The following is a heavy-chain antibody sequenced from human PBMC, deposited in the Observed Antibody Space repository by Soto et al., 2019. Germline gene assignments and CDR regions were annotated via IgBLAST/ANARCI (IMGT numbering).Heavy chain of an antibody. CDR2: IIPIFGTA. D-gene: IGHD5-18*01. CDR1: GGTFSSYA. CDR3: ARYDGDRGISSFDY. Sequence: SVKVSCKASGGTFSSYAISWVRQAPGQGLEWMGGIIPIFGTANYAQKFQGRVTITADESTSTAYMELSSLRSEDTAVYYCARYDGDRGISSFDYWGQGTLVTVSS. V-gene: IGHV1-69*13. J-gene: IGHJ4*02.